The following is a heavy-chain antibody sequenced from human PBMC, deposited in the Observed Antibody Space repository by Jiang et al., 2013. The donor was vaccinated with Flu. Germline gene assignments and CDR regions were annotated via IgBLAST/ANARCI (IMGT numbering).Heavy chain of an antibody. V-gene: IGHV1-46*01. D-gene: IGHD2-2*03. CDR2: INPSGGST. J-gene: IGHJ6*02. Sequence: QGLEWMGIINPSGGSTSYAQKFQGRVTMTRDTSTSTVYMELSSLRSEDTAVYYCARDLGSDYYYYGMDVWGQGTTVTVSS. CDR3: ARDLGSDYYYYGMDV.